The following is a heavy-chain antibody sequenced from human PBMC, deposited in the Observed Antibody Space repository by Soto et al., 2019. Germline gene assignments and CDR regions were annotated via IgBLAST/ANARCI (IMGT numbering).Heavy chain of an antibody. CDR1: GYTFTTSG. D-gene: IGHD2-2*01. Sequence: QVQLVQSGAEVKKPGASVKVSCKASGYTFTTSGISSVRQAPGQGLEWMGMISAYNGNTNYAQKFQDRVTLTTDTPTSTAYMELRSLKSDDTATYYCARVRGIPADADYWGQGTLVTVSS. V-gene: IGHV1-18*01. J-gene: IGHJ4*02. CDR2: ISAYNGNT. CDR3: ARVRGIPADADY.